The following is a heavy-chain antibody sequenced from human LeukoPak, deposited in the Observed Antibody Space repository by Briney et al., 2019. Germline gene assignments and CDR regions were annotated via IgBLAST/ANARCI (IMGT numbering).Heavy chain of an antibody. V-gene: IGHV3-21*04. D-gene: IGHD3-16*01. CDR1: GFTFNSYS. CDR3: ARGGGLDV. Sequence: PGGSLRLSCAASGFTFNSYSMNWVRQAPGKGLEWVSSISSSSSYIYYADSVKGRFTISRDNAKNSLHLQMSNLRAEDTAVYFCARGGGLDVWGQGATVTVSS. J-gene: IGHJ6*02. CDR2: ISSSSSYI.